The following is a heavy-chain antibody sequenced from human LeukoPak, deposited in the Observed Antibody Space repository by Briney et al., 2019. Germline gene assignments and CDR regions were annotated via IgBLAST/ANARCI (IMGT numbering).Heavy chain of an antibody. CDR1: GFTVSSNY. D-gene: IGHD2/OR15-2a*01. V-gene: IGHV3-48*01. CDR2: ISSSSSTI. Sequence: SGGSLRLSCAASGFTVSSNYMNWVRQAPGKGLEWVSYISSSSSTIYYADSVKGRFTISRDNAKNSLYLQMNSLRAEDTAVYYCARDGIFLDYWGQGTLVTVSS. J-gene: IGHJ4*02. CDR3: ARDGIFLDY.